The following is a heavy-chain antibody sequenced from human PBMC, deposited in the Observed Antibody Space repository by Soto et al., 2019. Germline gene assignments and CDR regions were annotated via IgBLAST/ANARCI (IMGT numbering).Heavy chain of an antibody. J-gene: IGHJ6*02. D-gene: IGHD3-10*01. CDR3: ATTTPSSRPARGVYYYYGMNV. Sequence: ASVKVCSKVSGYTLTKLSMHSVRQAPGKGLDWMGGFDPEDGETIYAQKFQGRVTMTEDTSTDTAYMELSSLRSEDTAVYYCATTTPSSRPARGVYYYYGMNVWAQGTTVTVS. CDR1: GYTLTKLS. V-gene: IGHV1-24*01. CDR2: FDPEDGET.